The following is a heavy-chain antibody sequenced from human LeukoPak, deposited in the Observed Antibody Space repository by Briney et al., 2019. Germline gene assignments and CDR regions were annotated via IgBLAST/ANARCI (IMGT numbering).Heavy chain of an antibody. V-gene: IGHV1-2*02. CDR1: GYTFTIYY. Sequence: ASVKVSCKTSGYTFTIYYMHWVRQAPGQGLEWMGWINTNSGATTYAQRFQGRVTITRDTSISTAYMELSRLRSDDTAVYYCARNPAYCTSTSCYNDYWGQGTLVTVSS. J-gene: IGHJ4*02. D-gene: IGHD2-2*02. CDR2: INTNSGAT. CDR3: ARNPAYCTSTSCYNDY.